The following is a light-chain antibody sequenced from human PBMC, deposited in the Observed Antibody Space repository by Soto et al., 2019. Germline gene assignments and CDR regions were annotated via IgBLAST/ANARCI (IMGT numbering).Light chain of an antibody. CDR3: QHRSNWPPVT. Sequence: EIVLTQSPATLSLSPGERATLSCRATQRVRSYLAWYQQKPGQAPRLLIYDASNRATGVPARFSGSGSGTDFTLTISSLEPEDFAVYYCQHRSNWPPVTFGPGTRLEI. CDR2: DAS. V-gene: IGKV3-11*01. CDR1: QRVRSY. J-gene: IGKJ5*01.